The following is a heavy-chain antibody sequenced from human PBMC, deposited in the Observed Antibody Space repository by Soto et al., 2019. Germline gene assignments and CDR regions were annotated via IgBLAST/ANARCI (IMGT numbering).Heavy chain of an antibody. CDR3: ARGLFWFGDFWSGYTKYGMDV. D-gene: IGHD3-3*01. Sequence: SETLSLTCAVYGGSFSGYYWSWIRQPPGKGLEWIGEINQSGSTNYNPPLKSRVTISVDTSKNQSSLKLSSVTAADTAVYYCARGLFWFGDFWSGYTKYGMDVWGQGTTVTVSS. J-gene: IGHJ6*02. V-gene: IGHV4-34*01. CDR1: GGSFSGYY. CDR2: INQSGST.